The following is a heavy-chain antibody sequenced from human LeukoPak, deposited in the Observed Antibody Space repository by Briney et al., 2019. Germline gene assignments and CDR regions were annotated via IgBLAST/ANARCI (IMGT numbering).Heavy chain of an antibody. V-gene: IGHV3-53*01. CDR2: LHSGGGT. D-gene: IGHD5/OR15-5a*01. CDR3: ARGKVYYYYDY. J-gene: IGHJ4*02. CDR1: GFNVRSNY. Sequence: GGSLRLSCAVSGFNVRSNYMTWVRQAPGKGLEWVSVLHSGGGTYYADSVRGRFTISRDNSENMLFLQMNGLRADGSAIYYCARGKVYYYYDYWGQGTLVTVSS.